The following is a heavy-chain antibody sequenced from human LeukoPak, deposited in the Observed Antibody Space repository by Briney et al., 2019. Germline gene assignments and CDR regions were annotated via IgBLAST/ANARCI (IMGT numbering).Heavy chain of an antibody. V-gene: IGHV3-21*01. CDR3: ARDPYIVVVPAAIRGRIAAAGTGDY. J-gene: IGHJ4*02. CDR2: ISSSSSYI. CDR1: GFTFSSYS. Sequence: GGSLRLSCAASGFTFSSYSMNWVRQAPGKGPEWVSSISSSSSYIYYADSVKGRFTISRDNAKNSLYLQMNSLRAEDTAVYFCARDPYIVVVPAAIRGRIAAAGTGDYWGQGTLVTVSS. D-gene: IGHD2-2*02.